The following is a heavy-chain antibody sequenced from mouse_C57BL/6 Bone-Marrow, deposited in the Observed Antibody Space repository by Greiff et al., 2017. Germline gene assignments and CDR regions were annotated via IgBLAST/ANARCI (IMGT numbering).Heavy chain of an antibody. D-gene: IGHD1-1*01. CDR1: GYTFTSYW. V-gene: IGHV1-69*01. J-gene: IGHJ2*01. Sequence: QVQLQQPGAELVMPGASVKLSCKASGYTFTSYWMHWVKQTPGQGLEWIGDIDPSDSYINYNQKFKGKSTLTVDKSSSTAYMQLSSLTSEDSAVYYCARDYYGSSLDYWGQGTTLTVSS. CDR3: ARDYYGSSLDY. CDR2: IDPSDSYI.